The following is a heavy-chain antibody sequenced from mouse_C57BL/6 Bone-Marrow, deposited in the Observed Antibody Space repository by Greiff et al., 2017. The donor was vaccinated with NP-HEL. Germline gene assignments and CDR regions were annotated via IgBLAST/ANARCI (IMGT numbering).Heavy chain of an antibody. J-gene: IGHJ4*01. CDR1: GYTFTSYW. CDR3: ARWGWPLYAMDY. V-gene: IGHV1-59*01. D-gene: IGHD6-1*01. CDR2: IDPSDSYT. Sequence: QVQLQQPGAELVRPGTSVTLSCKASGYTFTSYWMHWVKQRPGQGLEWIGVIDPSDSYTNYNQKFKGKATLTVDTSSSTAYMQLSSLTSEDSAVYYCARWGWPLYAMDYWGQGTSVTVSS.